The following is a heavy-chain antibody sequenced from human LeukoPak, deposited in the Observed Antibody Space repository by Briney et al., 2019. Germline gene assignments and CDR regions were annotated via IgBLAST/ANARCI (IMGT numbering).Heavy chain of an antibody. CDR3: ASGYGSGSYPQLPFDY. CDR2: IYHSGST. Sequence: SETLSLTCAVSGGSISSGGYSWGWIRQPPGKGLEWIGYIYHSGSTYYNPSLKSRVTISVDRSKNQFSLKLSSVTAADTAVYYCASGYGSGSYPQLPFDYWGQGTLVTVSS. CDR1: GGSISSGGYS. D-gene: IGHD3-10*01. J-gene: IGHJ4*02. V-gene: IGHV4-30-2*01.